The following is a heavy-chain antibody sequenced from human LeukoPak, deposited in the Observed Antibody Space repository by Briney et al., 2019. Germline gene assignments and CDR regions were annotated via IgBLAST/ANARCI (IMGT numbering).Heavy chain of an antibody. Sequence: SETLSLTCTVSGGSISGYYWSWIRQPPGKGLGWIGYIYYSGSTTYNPSLKSRVTISVDTSKNQFSLKLTSVTAADTAMYYCARYYCTSNTCYYFDYWGQGTLVTVSS. V-gene: IGHV4-59*01. J-gene: IGHJ4*02. CDR2: IYYSGST. CDR1: GGSISGYY. D-gene: IGHD2-2*01. CDR3: ARYYCTSNTCYYFDY.